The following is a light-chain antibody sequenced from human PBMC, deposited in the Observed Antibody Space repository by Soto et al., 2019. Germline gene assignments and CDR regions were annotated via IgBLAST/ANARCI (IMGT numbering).Light chain of an antibody. Sequence: EIVMTQSPATLSVSPGERATLSCRASQSVSSNLGWYQQKPGQAPRLLIYGASTRATGIPARFSGSGSGTEFTLTISSLQSEDFAVYYCQQYNNWPLFTFGPGTKVDIK. CDR3: QQYNNWPLFT. J-gene: IGKJ3*01. CDR2: GAS. V-gene: IGKV3-15*01. CDR1: QSVSSN.